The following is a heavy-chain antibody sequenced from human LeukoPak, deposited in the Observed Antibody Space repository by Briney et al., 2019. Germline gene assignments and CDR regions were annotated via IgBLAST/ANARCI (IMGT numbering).Heavy chain of an antibody. J-gene: IGHJ4*02. Sequence: ASVKVSCKASGGTFSSYAISWVRQAPGQGLEWMGRIIPILGIANYAQKFQGRVTMTTDTSTSTAYMELRSLRSDDTAVYYCARGGTTVVTGDYWGQGTLVTVSS. CDR2: IIPILGIA. D-gene: IGHD4-23*01. CDR1: GGTFSSYA. V-gene: IGHV1-69*04. CDR3: ARGGTTVVTGDY.